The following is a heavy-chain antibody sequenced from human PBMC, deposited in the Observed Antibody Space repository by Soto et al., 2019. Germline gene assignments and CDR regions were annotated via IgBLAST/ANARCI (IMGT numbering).Heavy chain of an antibody. J-gene: IGHJ6*02. D-gene: IGHD2-2*01. CDR2: INAGNGNT. CDR1: GYTFTSYA. CDR3: ARDQGYCSSTSCYHHGYFFSYYYYGMDV. V-gene: IGHV1-3*01. Sequence: ASVKVSCKASGYTFTSYAMHWVRQAPGQRLEWMGWINAGNGNTKYSQKFQGRVTITRDTSASTAYMELSSLRSEDTAVYYCARDQGYCSSTSCYHHGYFFSYYYYGMDVWGQGTTVTVSS.